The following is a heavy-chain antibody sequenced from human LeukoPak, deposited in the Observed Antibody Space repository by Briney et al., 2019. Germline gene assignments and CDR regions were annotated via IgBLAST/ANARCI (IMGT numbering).Heavy chain of an antibody. D-gene: IGHD3-9*01. J-gene: IGHJ4*02. CDR1: GYTFTSYD. CDR3: ARSPPGYDILTGYLYYFDY. V-gene: IGHV1-8*01. Sequence: ASVKVSCKASGYTFTSYDINWVRQATGQGLEWMGWMNPNSGNTGYAQEFQGRVTMTRNTSISTAYMELSSLRSEDTAVYYCARSPPGYDILTGYLYYFDYWGQGTLVTISS. CDR2: MNPNSGNT.